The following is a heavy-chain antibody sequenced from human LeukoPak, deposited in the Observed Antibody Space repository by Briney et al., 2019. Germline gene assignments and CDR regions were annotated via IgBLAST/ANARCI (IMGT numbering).Heavy chain of an antibody. D-gene: IGHD4-17*01. CDR3: ARVHFPYGDFDY. J-gene: IGHJ4*02. Sequence: PGGSLRLSCAASGITVSDNYMSWVRQTPGKGLEWVSTLYPAGDTYFVDSVRGRFTISRDISKNTVYLQMGSLRAEDTAVYFCARVHFPYGDFDYWGQGALVTVSS. CDR2: LYPAGDT. V-gene: IGHV3-53*01. CDR1: GITVSDNY.